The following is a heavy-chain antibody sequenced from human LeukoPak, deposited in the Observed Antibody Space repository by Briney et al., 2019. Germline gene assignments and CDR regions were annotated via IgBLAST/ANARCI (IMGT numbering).Heavy chain of an antibody. CDR1: GLTFTGHA. J-gene: IGHJ3*02. Sequence: GGSLRLSCVASGLTFTGHAMSWVRQAPGKGLEWVSGISGSGGVTYYADSVKGRFSISRDNSKNTVFLQMNSLRVEDTALYYCAKGVPGSGWYSGFDAFDIRGQGTMVTVSS. V-gene: IGHV3-23*01. CDR3: AKGVPGSGWYSGFDAFDI. D-gene: IGHD6-19*01. CDR2: ISGSGGVT.